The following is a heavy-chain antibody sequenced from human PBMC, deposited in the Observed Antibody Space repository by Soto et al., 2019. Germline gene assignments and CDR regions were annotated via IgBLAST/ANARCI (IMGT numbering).Heavy chain of an antibody. J-gene: IGHJ4*02. CDR2: VSGSGGSR. CDR3: ARDRLKGYSSSWYNDY. V-gene: IGHV3-23*04. Sequence: EVQLVESGGGLVQPGGSLRLSCAASGFTFSSYAMSWVRQAPGKGLEWVSGVSGSGGSRYYADSVKGRFTISRDNSKNTLYLQMNSLRDEDTAVYYCARDRLKGYSSSWYNDYLGQGTLVTVSS. D-gene: IGHD6-13*01. CDR1: GFTFSSYA.